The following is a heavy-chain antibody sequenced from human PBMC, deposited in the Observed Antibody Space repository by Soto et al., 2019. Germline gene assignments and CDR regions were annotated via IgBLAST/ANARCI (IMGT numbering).Heavy chain of an antibody. Sequence: GASVKVFCKASGGTFSSYAISWVRQAPGQGLEWMGGIIPIFGTANYAQKFQGRVTITADESTSTAYMELSSLRSEDTAVYYCARRIVLMVYAIPMADYYGMDVWGQGTTVTVSS. V-gene: IGHV1-69*13. D-gene: IGHD2-8*01. CDR3: ARRIVLMVYAIPMADYYGMDV. J-gene: IGHJ6*02. CDR1: GGTFSSYA. CDR2: IIPIFGTA.